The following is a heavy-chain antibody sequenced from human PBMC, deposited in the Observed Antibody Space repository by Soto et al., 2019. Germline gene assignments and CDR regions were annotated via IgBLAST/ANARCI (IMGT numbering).Heavy chain of an antibody. Sequence: SETLSLTCTVSGGSISTYYWSWIRQPPGKGLEWIGYIYYSGSTKYNPSLYSRVTISVDTSKNQFSLKLTSVTAADTAVYYCARGDSYYYDTSGLHEYYFDYWGQGTLVTVSS. D-gene: IGHD3-22*01. CDR2: IYYSGST. CDR3: ARGDSYYYDTSGLHEYYFDY. J-gene: IGHJ4*02. V-gene: IGHV4-59*01. CDR1: GGSISTYY.